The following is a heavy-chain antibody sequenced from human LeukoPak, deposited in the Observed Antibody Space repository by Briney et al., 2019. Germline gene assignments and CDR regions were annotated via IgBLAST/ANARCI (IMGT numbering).Heavy chain of an antibody. CDR1: GGSFSGYY. Sequence: SETLSLTCAVYGGSFSGYYWSWIRQPPGKGLEWIGEINHSGSTNYNPSLKSRVTISVDTSKNQVSPNLTSVTAADTAVYYCASKPVVPASQGHYFDPWGQGTLVTVSS. CDR2: INHSGST. D-gene: IGHD2-2*01. V-gene: IGHV4-34*01. J-gene: IGHJ5*02. CDR3: ASKPVVPASQGHYFDP.